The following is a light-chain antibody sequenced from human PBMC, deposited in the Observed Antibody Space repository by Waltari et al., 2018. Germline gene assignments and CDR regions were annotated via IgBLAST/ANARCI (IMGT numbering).Light chain of an antibody. CDR2: SND. CDR3: TSWDDRLNGRV. V-gene: IGLV1-44*01. Sequence: QPVLTQPPSASGTPGQTVTISCSGGSPNIGSNHVNWYLQVPGTAPGLVIFSNDRRPSGVPDRFSGSKSDTSASLAISGLQSEDEADYYCTSWDDRLNGRVFGGGTRLTVL. J-gene: IGLJ3*02. CDR1: SPNIGSNH.